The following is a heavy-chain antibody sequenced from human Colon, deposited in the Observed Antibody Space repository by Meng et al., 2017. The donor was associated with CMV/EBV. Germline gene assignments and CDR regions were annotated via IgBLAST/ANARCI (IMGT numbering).Heavy chain of an antibody. V-gene: IGHV1-8*01. Sequence: ASVKVSCKASGYTFTSYGINWVRQATGQGLEWMGWMNPSSGNTGYAQKFQGRVTMTRNTSISTAYMELSSLRSEDTAVYYCARGPPAGYCSSTSCYYYYYGMDVWGQGTTVTVSS. CDR1: GYTFTSYG. D-gene: IGHD2-2*01. CDR2: MNPSSGNT. CDR3: ARGPPAGYCSSTSCYYYYYGMDV. J-gene: IGHJ6*02.